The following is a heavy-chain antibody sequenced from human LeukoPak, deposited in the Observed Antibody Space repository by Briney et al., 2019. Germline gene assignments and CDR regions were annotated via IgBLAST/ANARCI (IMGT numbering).Heavy chain of an antibody. CDR3: AKDLYYCDSSGCFDY. CDR2: ISWNSGSI. D-gene: IGHD3-22*01. Sequence: GGSLRLSCAASGFTFDDYAMPWVRQAPGKGLEWVSGISWNSGSIGYADSVKGRFTISRDNAKNSLYLQMNSLRAEDTALYYCAKDLYYCDSSGCFDYWGQGTLVTVSS. J-gene: IGHJ4*02. V-gene: IGHV3-9*01. CDR1: GFTFDDYA.